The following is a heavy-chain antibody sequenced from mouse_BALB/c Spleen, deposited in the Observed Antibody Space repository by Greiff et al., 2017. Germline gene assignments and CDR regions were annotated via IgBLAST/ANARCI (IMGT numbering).Heavy chain of an antibody. CDR2: ISSGGSYT. CDR1: GFTFSSYA. CDR3: ARSLLRPYYAMDY. Sequence: DVMLVESGGGLVKPGGSLKLSCAASGFTFSSYAMSWVRQSPEKRLEWVAEISSGGSYTYYPDTVTGRFTISRDNAKNTLYLEMSSLRSEDTAMYYCARSLLRPYYAMDYWGQGTSVTVSS. J-gene: IGHJ4*01. V-gene: IGHV5-9-4*01. D-gene: IGHD1-2*01.